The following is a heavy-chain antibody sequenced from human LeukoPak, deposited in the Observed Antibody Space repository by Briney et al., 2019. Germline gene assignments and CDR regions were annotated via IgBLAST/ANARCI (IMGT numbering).Heavy chain of an antibody. D-gene: IGHD6-25*01. CDR1: GGSISGYY. V-gene: IGHV4-59*01. Sequence: PSETLSLTCTVSGGSISGYYWSWIRQPPGKGLEWIGYIFYSGSTDYNPSLKSRVTMSVDTSKNQFSLRLSSVTAADTAVYFCARGGQSGSLLHIDYWGQGTLVTVSS. J-gene: IGHJ4*02. CDR2: IFYSGST. CDR3: ARGGQSGSLLHIDY.